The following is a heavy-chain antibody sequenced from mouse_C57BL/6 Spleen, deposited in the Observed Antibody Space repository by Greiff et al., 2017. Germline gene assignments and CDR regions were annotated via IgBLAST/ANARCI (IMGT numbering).Heavy chain of an antibody. Sequence: LQPGAELVKPGASVKLSCKASGYTFTSYWMHWVKQRPGQGLEWIGMIHPNSGSTNYNEKFKSKATLTVDKSSSTAYMQLSSLTSEDSAVYYCARFYYYGSSYAMDYWGQGTSVTVSS. V-gene: IGHV1-64*01. CDR2: IHPNSGST. D-gene: IGHD1-1*01. J-gene: IGHJ4*01. CDR3: ARFYYYGSSYAMDY. CDR1: GYTFTSYW.